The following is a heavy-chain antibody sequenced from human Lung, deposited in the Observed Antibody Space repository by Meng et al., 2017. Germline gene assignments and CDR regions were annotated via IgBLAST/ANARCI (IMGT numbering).Heavy chain of an antibody. CDR2: INHSGST. CDR3: ARGPTTMAHDFDY. CDR1: VGSFSDYY. V-gene: IGHV4-34*01. Sequence: QVQLQPGGAGLVKHSETLSLTCVVFVGSFSDYYWSWIRQPPGKGLEWIGEINHSGSTNYNPSLESRATISVDTSQNNLSLKLSSVTAADSAVYYCARGPTTMAHDFDYWGQGTMVTVSS. D-gene: IGHD4-11*01. J-gene: IGHJ4*02.